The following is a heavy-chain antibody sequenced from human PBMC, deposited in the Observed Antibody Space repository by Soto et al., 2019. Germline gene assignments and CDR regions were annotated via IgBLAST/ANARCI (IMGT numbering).Heavy chain of an antibody. CDR2: IKQDGSEK. CDR3: AREANYYGAGSYYYYDGMDV. CDR1: GFTFSSYW. V-gene: IGHV3-7*01. J-gene: IGHJ6*02. D-gene: IGHD3-10*01. Sequence: GGSLRLSCAASGFTFSSYWMSWVRQAPGKGLEWVANIKQDGSEKYYGDSVKGRFTISRDNAKNSLYLQMNSLRAEDTAVYYWAREANYYGAGSYYYYDGMDVWGQGTTVTVSS.